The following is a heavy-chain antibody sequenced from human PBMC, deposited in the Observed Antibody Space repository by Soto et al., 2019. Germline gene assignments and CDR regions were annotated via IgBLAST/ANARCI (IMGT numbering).Heavy chain of an antibody. CDR2: IYHSGIT. CDR1: GGSVTSYY. V-gene: IGHV4-59*02. J-gene: IGHJ4*02. D-gene: IGHD3-16*01. Sequence: SETLSLTCTVSGGSVTSYYWSWIRQPPGKGLEWIGDIYHSGITKYNPSLKRRITISVDTSKNQFSLKLSSVTAADTAVYYCAREDHIGGYYFDYWGQGTLVTVSS. CDR3: AREDHIGGYYFDY.